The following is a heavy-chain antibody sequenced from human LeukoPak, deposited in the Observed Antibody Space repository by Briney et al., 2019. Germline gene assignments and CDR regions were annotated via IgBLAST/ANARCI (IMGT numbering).Heavy chain of an antibody. J-gene: IGHJ4*02. CDR2: IYYSGST. V-gene: IGHV4-59*08. Sequence: SETLSLTCTVSGGPISSYYWSWIRQPPGKGLEWIGYIYYSGSTNYNPSLKSRVTISVDTSKNQFSLKLSSVTAADTAVYYCAGRGYYYDSSGYYNGYFDYWGQGTLVTVSS. CDR3: AGRGYYYDSSGYYNGYFDY. D-gene: IGHD3-22*01. CDR1: GGPISSYY.